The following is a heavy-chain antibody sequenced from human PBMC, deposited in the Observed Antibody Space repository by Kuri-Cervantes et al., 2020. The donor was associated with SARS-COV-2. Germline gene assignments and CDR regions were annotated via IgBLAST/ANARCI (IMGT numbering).Heavy chain of an antibody. CDR3: TKDDFWSGYSDY. CDR1: GFTFGDYA. D-gene: IGHD3-3*01. V-gene: IGHV3-49*04. J-gene: IGHJ4*02. CDR2: IRSKAYGGTT. Sequence: GGSLRLSCTASGFTFGDYAMSWVRQAPGRGLEWVGFIRSKAYGGTTEYAASVKGRFTISRDDSKSIAYLQMNSLKTEDTAVYYCTKDDFWSGYSDYWGQGTLVTVSS.